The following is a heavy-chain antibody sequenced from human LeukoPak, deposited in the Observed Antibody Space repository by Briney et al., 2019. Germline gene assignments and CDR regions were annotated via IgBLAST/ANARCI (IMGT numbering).Heavy chain of an antibody. V-gene: IGHV4-39*01. D-gene: IGHD3-10*01. CDR2: IYYSGST. J-gene: IGHJ4*02. Sequence: SETLSLTCTVSGGSISSSSCYWGWIRQPPGKGLEWIGSIYYSGSTYYNPSLKSRVTISVDTSKNQFSLKLSSVTAADTAVYYCARLWGGVWFGDRLTEYYFDYWGQGTLVTVSS. CDR3: ARLWGGVWFGDRLTEYYFDY. CDR1: GGSISSSSCY.